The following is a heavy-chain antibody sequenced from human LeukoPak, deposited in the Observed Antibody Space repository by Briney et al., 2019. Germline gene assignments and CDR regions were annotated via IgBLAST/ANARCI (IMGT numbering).Heavy chain of an antibody. J-gene: IGHJ6*03. D-gene: IGHD5-18*01. Sequence: PSETLSLACTVSGGSISSSSYYRGWIRQPPGKGLEWIGSIYYSGSTYYNPSLKSRVTISVDTSKNQFSLKLSSVTAADTAVYYCARPAVDTAMDYYYYYMDVWGKGTTVTVSS. V-gene: IGHV4-39*01. CDR2: IYYSGST. CDR3: ARPAVDTAMDYYYYYMDV. CDR1: GGSISSSSYY.